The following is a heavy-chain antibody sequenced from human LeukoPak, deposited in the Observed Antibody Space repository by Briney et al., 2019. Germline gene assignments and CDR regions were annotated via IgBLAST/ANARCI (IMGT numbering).Heavy chain of an antibody. CDR1: GYTFTGYY. Sequence: ASVTVSCKASGYTFTGYYMHWVRQAPGQGLEWMGWINPNSGGTNYAQKFQGRVTMTRDTSISTAYMELSRLRSDDTAVYYCARDRGGSSGYYGSCFDYWGQGTLVTVSS. CDR2: INPNSGGT. V-gene: IGHV1-2*02. CDR3: ARDRGGSSGYYGSCFDY. J-gene: IGHJ4*02. D-gene: IGHD3-22*01.